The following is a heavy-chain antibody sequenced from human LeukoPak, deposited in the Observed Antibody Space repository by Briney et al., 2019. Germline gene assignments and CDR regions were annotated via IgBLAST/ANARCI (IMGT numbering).Heavy chain of an antibody. CDR1: GFIFSDCA. CDR2: INGDGSST. CDR3: AGHGSNGY. J-gene: IGHJ4*02. D-gene: IGHD2-8*01. Sequence: PGGSLRLSCAASGFIFSDCAMHWVRQAPGKGLVWVSRINGDGSSTNYADSVRGRFTISRDNAKNTLYLQMNSLRAEDTAVYYCAGHGSNGYWGQGTPVTVSS. V-gene: IGHV3-74*01.